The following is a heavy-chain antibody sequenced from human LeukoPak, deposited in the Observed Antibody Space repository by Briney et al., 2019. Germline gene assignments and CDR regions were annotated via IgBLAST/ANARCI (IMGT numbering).Heavy chain of an antibody. CDR3: AKGRDSSGSGSYYNVFDY. J-gene: IGHJ4*02. CDR1: GFTLSSYA. D-gene: IGHD3-10*01. CDR2: ISGSGGST. Sequence: PGGSLRLSCAASGFTLSSYAMSWVRQAPGKGLEWVSAISGSGGSTYYADSVKGRFTISRDKSKNTLYLQMNSLRAEDTAVYYCAKGRDSSGSGSYYNVFDYWGQGTLVTVPS. V-gene: IGHV3-23*01.